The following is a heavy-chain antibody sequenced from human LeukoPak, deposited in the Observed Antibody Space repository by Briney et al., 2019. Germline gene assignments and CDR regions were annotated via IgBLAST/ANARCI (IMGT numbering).Heavy chain of an antibody. J-gene: IGHJ6*02. Sequence: GGSLRLSCAASGFTFSTYVMIWVRQAPGKGLEWVSATSGSGSGTYYADSVRGRFTISRDNSKNSLYLQMNSLRAEDTAVYYCARDGAITMVRGSPYYYYGMDVWGQGTTVTVSS. D-gene: IGHD3-10*01. V-gene: IGHV3-23*01. CDR1: GFTFSTYV. CDR3: ARDGAITMVRGSPYYYYGMDV. CDR2: TSGSGSGT.